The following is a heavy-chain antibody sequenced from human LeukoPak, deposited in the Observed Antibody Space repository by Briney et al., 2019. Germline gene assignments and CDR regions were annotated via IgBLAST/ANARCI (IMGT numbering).Heavy chain of an antibody. CDR3: ARLGVGYDIQHWLDP. CDR1: GGTFSYA. V-gene: IGHV1-69*05. D-gene: IGHD3-9*01. CDR2: IIPIFGTA. J-gene: IGHJ5*02. Sequence: SVKVSCKASGGTFSYAISWVRQAPGQGLEWMGGIIPIFGTADYAQQFQGRVTMTTDESRSTAYMELSSLRSDDTAVYCCARLGVGYDIQHWLDPWGQGTLVTVSS.